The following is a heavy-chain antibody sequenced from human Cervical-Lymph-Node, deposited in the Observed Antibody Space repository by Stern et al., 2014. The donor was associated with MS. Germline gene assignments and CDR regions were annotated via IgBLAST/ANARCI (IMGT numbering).Heavy chain of an antibody. Sequence: EVQLLESGGGLVQPGGSLRLSCAVSGFTFSRYAMSWVRQAPGKGLEWASTITTTGSDTYYADSVKGRFTISRDNSKNTLYLQMRSLRAEDTAAYYCAKDLGDYEWFFDCWGQGTLVTVSS. J-gene: IGHJ4*02. D-gene: IGHD3-3*01. CDR3: AKDLGDYEWFFDC. CDR1: GFTFSRYA. CDR2: ITTTGSDT. V-gene: IGHV3-23*01.